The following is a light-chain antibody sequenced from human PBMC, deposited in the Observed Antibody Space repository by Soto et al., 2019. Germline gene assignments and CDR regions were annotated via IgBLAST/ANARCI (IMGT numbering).Light chain of an antibody. CDR1: QDIASW. CDR2: AAS. J-gene: IGKJ2*01. CDR3: HQANSFPYT. V-gene: IGKV1-12*02. Sequence: DIQMTQSPSSVSVSVGDRVTITCRASQDIASWLAWYQQKPGKAPKLLIYAASSLQSGVPSRFSGGGSGTDFTLTISSLQPEDFATYYCHQANSFPYTFGQGTNLEIK.